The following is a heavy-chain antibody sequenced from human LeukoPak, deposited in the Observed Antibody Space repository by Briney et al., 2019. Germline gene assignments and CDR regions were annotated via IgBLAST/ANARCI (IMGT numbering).Heavy chain of an antibody. CDR3: ARDNYFDSTGYTDY. D-gene: IGHD3-22*01. Sequence: SETLSLTCTVSGYSISSGDYWGWIRQPPGKGLEWIGSIYHSGSTYYNPSLKSRVTISVDTSKNQFSLKLRPVTAADTAVYYCARDNYFDSTGYTDYWGQGTLVTVSS. CDR1: GYSISSGDY. CDR2: IYHSGST. J-gene: IGHJ4*02. V-gene: IGHV4-38-2*02.